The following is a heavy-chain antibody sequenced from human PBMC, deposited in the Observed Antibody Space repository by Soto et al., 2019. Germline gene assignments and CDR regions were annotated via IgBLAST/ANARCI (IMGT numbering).Heavy chain of an antibody. V-gene: IGHV3-64D*06. CDR1: GFTFSSYA. CDR2: ISSNGGST. D-gene: IGHD3-22*01. Sequence: GGSLRLSCSASGFTFSSYAMHWVRQAPGKGLEYVSAISSNGGSTYYADSVKGRFTISRDNSKNTLYLQMSSLRAEDTAVYYCVKEEDYYDSSGYSTPFDYWGQGTLVTVSS. CDR3: VKEEDYYDSSGYSTPFDY. J-gene: IGHJ4*02.